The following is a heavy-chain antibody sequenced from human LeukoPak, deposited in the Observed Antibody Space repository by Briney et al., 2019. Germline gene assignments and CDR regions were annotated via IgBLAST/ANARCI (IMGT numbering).Heavy chain of an antibody. V-gene: IGHV1-46*01. CDR1: GYTFTSYY. J-gene: IGHJ6*03. Sequence: ASVKVSCKASGYTFTSYYMHWVRRAPGQGLEWMGIINPSGGSTSYAQKFQGRVTMTRDMSTSTVYMELSSLRSEDTAVYYCAREKGKQLLYYYYYMDVWGKGTTVTISS. CDR3: AREKGKQLLYYYYYMDV. D-gene: IGHD6-6*01. CDR2: INPSGGST.